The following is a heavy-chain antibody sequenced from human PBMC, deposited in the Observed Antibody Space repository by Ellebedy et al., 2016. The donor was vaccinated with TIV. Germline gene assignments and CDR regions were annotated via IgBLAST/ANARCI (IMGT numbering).Heavy chain of an antibody. CDR3: ATVEMADLGLSYFQH. V-gene: IGHV4-31*03. J-gene: IGHJ1*01. Sequence: SETLSLTCTVSGGSISSGDYYWSWIRQPPGKGLEWIGYFYYSGSTYYNPSLRSRVTISVDTSKNQFSLKLSSVTAADTAVYYCATVEMADLGLSYFQHWGQGTLVTVSS. CDR2: FYYSGST. CDR1: GGSISSGDYY. D-gene: IGHD5-24*01.